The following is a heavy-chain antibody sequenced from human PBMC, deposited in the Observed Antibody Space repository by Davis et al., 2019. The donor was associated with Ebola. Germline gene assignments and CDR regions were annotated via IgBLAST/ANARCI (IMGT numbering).Heavy chain of an antibody. CDR1: GYGFGGHW. D-gene: IGHD3-3*01. Sequence: GESLKISCKGSGYGFGGHWIAWVRQMPGRGLEWMGIIYPGDSDTRYSSSLQGRVTISADTSISTVYLQLSSLKAADTGTYYCARRLITTFGVAENWFDAWGQGTLVSVSS. J-gene: IGHJ5*02. V-gene: IGHV5-51*01. CDR2: IYPGDSDT. CDR3: ARRLITTFGVAENWFDA.